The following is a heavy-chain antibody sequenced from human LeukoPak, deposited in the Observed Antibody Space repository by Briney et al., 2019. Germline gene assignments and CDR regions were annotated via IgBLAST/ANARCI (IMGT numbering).Heavy chain of an antibody. CDR1: GFTFDDYA. V-gene: IGHV3-9*01. D-gene: IGHD3-22*01. CDR3: VKPGITMISGGGGFDY. J-gene: IGHJ4*02. CDR2: ISWNSGSI. Sequence: GGSLRLSCAASGFTFDDYAMHWVRQAPGKGLEWVSGISWNSGSIGYADSVKGRFTISRDNAKNSLYLQMNSLRAEDTALYYGVKPGITMISGGGGFDYWGQGTLVTVSS.